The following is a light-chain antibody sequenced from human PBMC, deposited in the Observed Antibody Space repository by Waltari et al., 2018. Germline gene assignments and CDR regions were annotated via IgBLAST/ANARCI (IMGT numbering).Light chain of an antibody. Sequence: DIQMTQSPSSLSASVGDRVSITCRASQTINKYLNWYQQKPGETPKLLIYAASSLQSGVPSRFSGSGSGTDFTLIISSLQPEDFATYYCQHSYNPPLSFGGGTKVEVK. CDR2: AAS. V-gene: IGKV1-39*01. J-gene: IGKJ4*01. CDR1: QTINKY. CDR3: QHSYNPPLS.